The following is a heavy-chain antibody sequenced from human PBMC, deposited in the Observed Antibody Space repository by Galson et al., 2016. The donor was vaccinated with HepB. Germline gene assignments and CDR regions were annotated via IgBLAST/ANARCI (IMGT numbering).Heavy chain of an antibody. D-gene: IGHD3-3*01. J-gene: IGHJ4*02. Sequence: SLRLSCAASGYTFSSYAMSWVRQAPGKGLEWVSAMGGSGGTTSYADSVKGRFTISRDNSKNTLFLQMNSLRAEDTAIFYCAKHRFWSGYYVDSWGQGTLVTVSS. V-gene: IGHV3-23*01. CDR2: MGGSGGTT. CDR1: GYTFSSYA. CDR3: AKHRFWSGYYVDS.